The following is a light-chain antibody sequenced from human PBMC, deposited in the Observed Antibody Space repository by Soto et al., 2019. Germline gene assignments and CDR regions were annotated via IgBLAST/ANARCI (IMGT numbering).Light chain of an antibody. CDR1: SSNIGAGYD. Sequence: QSVLTQPPSVSGAPGQRVTISCTGSSSNIGAGYDVHWYQQLPGTAPKVLIYGNSNRPSGVPDRFSGSKSGTSASLAITGLQAEDEADYYCQSYDSSLSVVSGGGTKLNVL. CDR2: GNS. V-gene: IGLV1-40*01. CDR3: QSYDSSLSVV. J-gene: IGLJ2*01.